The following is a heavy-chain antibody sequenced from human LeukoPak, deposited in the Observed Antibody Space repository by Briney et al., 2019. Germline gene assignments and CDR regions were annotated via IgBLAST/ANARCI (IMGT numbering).Heavy chain of an antibody. V-gene: IGHV4-39*01. CDR3: ASFHSRTLRYFDFDY. CDR1: GATTSSDSYY. Sequence: SETLSLTCKVSGATTSSDSYYWGWIRQPPGKGLEWIANIYHSGTTRYNPSLKSRVSISVDATKNQFSLMLSSVTAADTAVYYCASFHSRTLRYFDFDYWGQGTLVTVSS. CDR2: IYHSGTT. D-gene: IGHD3-9*01. J-gene: IGHJ4*02.